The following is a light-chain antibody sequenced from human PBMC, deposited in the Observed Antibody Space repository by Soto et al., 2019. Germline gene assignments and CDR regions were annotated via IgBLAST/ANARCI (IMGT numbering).Light chain of an antibody. CDR1: QSVSSSY. CDR2: DAS. V-gene: IGKV3-20*01. Sequence: EIVLTQSPGTLSLSPGERATLSCRASQSVSSSYLAWYQQKPGQAPRLLIYDASKRATGIPHRFSGSGSGTDFTLTISRLEPEDFVVYYCQQYGSSPYTFGQGTKLEIK. CDR3: QQYGSSPYT. J-gene: IGKJ2*01.